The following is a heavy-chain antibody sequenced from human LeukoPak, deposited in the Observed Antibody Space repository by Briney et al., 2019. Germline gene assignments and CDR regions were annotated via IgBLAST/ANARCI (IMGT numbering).Heavy chain of an antibody. D-gene: IGHD3-10*01. CDR3: ARHSRGSGSLHAFEI. J-gene: IGHJ3*02. V-gene: IGHV4-59*08. Sequence: SETLSLTCTVSGGCISSYYWSWIRQPPGRGLEWIGYIYYSGSTNDNPSLKRRVTISPDTSKNQFSLKLSSVTAADTAVYYCARHSRGSGSLHAFEIWGQGTMVTVSS. CDR2: IYYSGST. CDR1: GGCISSYY.